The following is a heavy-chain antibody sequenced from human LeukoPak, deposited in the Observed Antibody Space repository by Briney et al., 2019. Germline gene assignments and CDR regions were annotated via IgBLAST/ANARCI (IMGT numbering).Heavy chain of an antibody. J-gene: IGHJ6*02. V-gene: IGHV4-59*01. D-gene: IGHD3-22*01. CDR2: IYSGGNT. CDR1: GDSISNYY. CDR3: ARVAGHYYDSSGNYYYYGLDV. Sequence: SETLSLTCTVSGDSISNYYWSWIRQPPGKGLEWIGYIYSGGNTNYNPSLKSRVTMSVDTSKNQGSLKLGSVTAADTALYYRARVAGHYYDSSGNYYYYGLDVWGQGTTVTVSS.